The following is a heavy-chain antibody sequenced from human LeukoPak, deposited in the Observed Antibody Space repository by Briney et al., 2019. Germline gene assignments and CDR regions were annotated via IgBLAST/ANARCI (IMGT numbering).Heavy chain of an antibody. CDR1: GGSISSSSYY. V-gene: IGHV4-39*01. CDR3: ARGPATVATTGPFDF. J-gene: IGHJ4*02. CDR2: IYYSGST. Sequence: SETLSLTCTVSGGSISSSSYYWGWIRQPPGKGLEWIGSIYYSGSTYYNPSLKSRVTISVDTSKNQFSLKLSSVTAADTAVYYCARGPATVATTGPFDFWGQGTLVTVSS. D-gene: IGHD4-23*01.